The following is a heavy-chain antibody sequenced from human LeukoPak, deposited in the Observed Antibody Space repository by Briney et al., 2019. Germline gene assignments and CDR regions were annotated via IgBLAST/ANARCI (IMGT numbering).Heavy chain of an antibody. D-gene: IGHD3-3*01. Sequence: GESLKISCKGSGYSFTSYWIGWVRQMPGKGLEWMGIIYPGDSDTRYSPSFQGQVTISADKSISTAYLQWSSLKASDTAMYYCARVLRFLEWSPSWFDPWGQGTLVTVSS. J-gene: IGHJ5*02. CDR1: GYSFTSYW. CDR3: ARVLRFLEWSPSWFDP. V-gene: IGHV5-51*01. CDR2: IYPGDSDT.